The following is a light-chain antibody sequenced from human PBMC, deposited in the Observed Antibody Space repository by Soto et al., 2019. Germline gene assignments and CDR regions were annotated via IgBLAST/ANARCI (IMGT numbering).Light chain of an antibody. CDR2: DAS. CDR3: QQYDNLPLT. V-gene: IGKV3-11*01. Sequence: VLTQSPATLSLSPGERATLSCRASQSVSSYLAWYQQKPGQAPRLLIYDASNRATGIPARFSGSGSGTDFTLTISSLEPEDIATYYCQQYDNLPLTFGGGTKVDIK. CDR1: QSVSSY. J-gene: IGKJ4*01.